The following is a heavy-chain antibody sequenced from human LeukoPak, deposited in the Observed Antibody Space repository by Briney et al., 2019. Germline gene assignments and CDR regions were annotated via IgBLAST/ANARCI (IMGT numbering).Heavy chain of an antibody. D-gene: IGHD5-24*01. CDR3: AREGPETYYFDF. CDR2: IRPSGSA. V-gene: IGHV1-46*01. Sequence: GASLKVSCEASGYTFTSYYVHWVRQAPGQGLEYMGIIRPSGSAAYAQKFQGRVTMTRDTSTSTVYMELSSLRSDDTAVYCAREGPETYYFDFWGQGTLVAVSS. CDR1: GYTFTSYY. J-gene: IGHJ4*02.